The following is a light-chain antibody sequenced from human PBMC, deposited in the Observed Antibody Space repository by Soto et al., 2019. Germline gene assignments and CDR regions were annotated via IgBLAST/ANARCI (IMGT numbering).Light chain of an antibody. J-gene: IGLJ2*01. V-gene: IGLV1-51*01. CDR1: YSNIGSNI. CDR2: DNS. CDR3: GTWDSSLSVVV. Sequence: QSVLTHSSSVSAAAGQKVSISCSGSYSNIGSNIVSWYQHFPGSAPKLVIYDNSQRPSGIPDRFSGSKSGSSATLGITGLQTGDEADYYCGTWDSSLSVVVFGGGTKLTVL.